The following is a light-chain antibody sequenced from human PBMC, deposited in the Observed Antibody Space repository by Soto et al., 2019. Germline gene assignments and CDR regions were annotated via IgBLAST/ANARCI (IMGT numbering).Light chain of an antibody. CDR2: DVT. CDR1: SSDVGGYIY. J-gene: IGLJ1*01. CDR3: SSYTPSSSYV. Sequence: QSVLTPRASVSGSPGQSVTVSFTVTSSDVGGYIYVSWYQQHPGKAPKLMIYDVTSRPSGVSYRFSGSKSGNTASLTISGLQAEDEADYYCSSYTPSSSYVFGTGTKVTVL. V-gene: IGLV2-14*01.